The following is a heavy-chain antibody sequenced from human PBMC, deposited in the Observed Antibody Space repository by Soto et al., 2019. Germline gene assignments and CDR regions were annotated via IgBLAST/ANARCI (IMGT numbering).Heavy chain of an antibody. D-gene: IGHD2-15*01. CDR2: IIPIFGTA. CDR3: ARDEMVVATGSRTWHYYYGMDV. CDR1: GGTFSTYA. J-gene: IGHJ6*02. Sequence: QVQLVQSGAEVKKPGSSVKVSCKSSGGTFSTYAITWVRQAPGQGLAWMGGIIPIFGTANYAQKFQGRVTITADESTTTAYMELISLRSEDTAVYYCARDEMVVATGSRTWHYYYGMDVWGQGTTVTVSS. V-gene: IGHV1-69*12.